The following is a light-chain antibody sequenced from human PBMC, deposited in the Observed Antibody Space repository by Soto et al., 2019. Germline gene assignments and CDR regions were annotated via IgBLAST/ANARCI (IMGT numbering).Light chain of an antibody. Sequence: QSVLTQPASVSGSPGQSITISCTGTSSDVGSYNLVSWYQQHPGKAPKLMIYEGSKRPSGVSNRFSGSKSGNTASLTISGLQAEDEADYYCCSYAGSRVFGGGTKHTVL. J-gene: IGLJ3*02. CDR2: EGS. V-gene: IGLV2-23*01. CDR1: SSDVGSYNL. CDR3: CSYAGSRV.